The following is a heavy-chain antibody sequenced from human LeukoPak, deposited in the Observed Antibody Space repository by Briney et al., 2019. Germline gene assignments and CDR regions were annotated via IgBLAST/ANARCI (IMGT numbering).Heavy chain of an antibody. J-gene: IGHJ5*02. CDR2: IYYSGST. CDR1: GGSISSGGYY. CDR3: ARDMTDWWFDP. D-gene: IGHD3-9*01. V-gene: IGHV4-31*03. Sequence: TLSLTCTVSGGSISSGGYYWSRIRQHPGKGLEWIGYIYYSGSTHYNPSLKSRVTISVDTSKNQFSLKLSSVTAADTAVYYCARDMTDWWFDPWGQGTLVTVSS.